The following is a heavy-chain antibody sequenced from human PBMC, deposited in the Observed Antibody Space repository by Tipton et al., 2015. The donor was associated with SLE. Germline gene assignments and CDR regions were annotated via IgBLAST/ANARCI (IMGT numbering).Heavy chain of an antibody. CDR3: ARGKGVFDY. D-gene: IGHD3-16*01. V-gene: IGHV4-39*07. CDR1: GGSISSSSYY. Sequence: TLSLTCTVSGGSISSSSYYWGWIRQPPGKGLEWIGEIYHSGSTNYNPSLKSRVTISVDKSKNQFSLKLSSVTATDTAVYYCARGKGVFDYWGQGTLVTVSS. J-gene: IGHJ4*02. CDR2: IYHSGST.